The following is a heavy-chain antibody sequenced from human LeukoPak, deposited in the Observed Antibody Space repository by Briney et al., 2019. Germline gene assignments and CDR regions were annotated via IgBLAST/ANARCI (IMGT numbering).Heavy chain of an antibody. J-gene: IGHJ6*04. D-gene: IGHD3-10*02. CDR1: GFTFSSYG. CDR3: AELGITMIGGV. CDR2: VSSSGGTT. Sequence: GGSLRLSCAASGFTFSSYGMSWVRQAPGKGLEWVSAVSSSGGTTYYADSVKGRFTISRDNAKNSLYLQMNSLRAEDTAVYYCAELGITMIGGVWGKGTTVTISS. V-gene: IGHV3-23*01.